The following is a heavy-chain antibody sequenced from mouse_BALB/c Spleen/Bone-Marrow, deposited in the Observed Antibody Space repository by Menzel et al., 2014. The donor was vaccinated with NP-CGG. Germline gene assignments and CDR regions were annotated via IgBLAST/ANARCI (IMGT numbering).Heavy chain of an antibody. CDR3: ASYRYAWYFDV. J-gene: IGHJ1*01. V-gene: IGHV14-3*02. CDR1: GFNIKDTY. CDR2: IDPANGNT. D-gene: IGHD2-14*01. Sequence: EVQLQQSGAELVKPGASVKLSCTASGFNIKDTYMHWVKQRPEQGLEWIGRIDPANGNTKYDPKFQGKATITADTSSNTAYLQLSSLTSEDTAVYYCASYRYAWYFDVWGAGTTDTVSS.